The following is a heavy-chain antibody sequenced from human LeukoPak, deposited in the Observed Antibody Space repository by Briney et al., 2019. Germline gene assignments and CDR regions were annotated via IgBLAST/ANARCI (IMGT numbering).Heavy chain of an antibody. V-gene: IGHV3-7*03. CDR3: ARDLSWGRPTY. Sequence: ETLSLTRAVSGGSISSTNWWNWVRQPPGKGLEWVANIKQDGSEKYYVDSVKGRFTISRDNAKNSLYLQMNSLRAEDTAVYYCARDLSWGRPTYWGQGTLVTVSS. CDR1: GGSISSTNW. J-gene: IGHJ4*02. CDR2: IKQDGSEK. D-gene: IGHD3-16*01.